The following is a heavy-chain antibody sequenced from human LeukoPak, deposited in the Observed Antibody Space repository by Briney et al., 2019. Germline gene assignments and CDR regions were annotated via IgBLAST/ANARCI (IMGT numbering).Heavy chain of an antibody. Sequence: GGSLRLSCSASGFTFSSYWMSWVRQTPGKGLECVAKIREDGNEKFYVDSVKGRFTISRDNAKNSFYLQMNSLRVEDTAAYFCARDYIGGWNDHWGQGTLVTVSS. CDR2: IREDGNEK. D-gene: IGHD3-16*01. V-gene: IGHV3-7*01. J-gene: IGHJ4*02. CDR3: ARDYIGGWNDH. CDR1: GFTFSSYW.